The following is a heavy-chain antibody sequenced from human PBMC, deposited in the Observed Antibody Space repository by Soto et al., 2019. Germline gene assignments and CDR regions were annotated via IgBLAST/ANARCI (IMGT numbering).Heavy chain of an antibody. D-gene: IGHD5-12*01. CDR3: AKDPTNGYRGHELSLEVSYYYGMDV. CDR2: ISYNGGKK. Sequence: GGSLRLSXAASGFSFRSYGMHWVRQTPGKGLEWVAVISYNGGKKYYVDSVKGRFTISRDNSENTVDLEMNSLRGEDTAVYYCAKDPTNGYRGHELSLEVSYYYGMDVWGQGTTVTVSS. J-gene: IGHJ6*02. V-gene: IGHV3-30*18. CDR1: GFSFRSYG.